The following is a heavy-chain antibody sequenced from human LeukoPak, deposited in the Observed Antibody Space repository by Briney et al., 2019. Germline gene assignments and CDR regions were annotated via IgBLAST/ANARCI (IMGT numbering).Heavy chain of an antibody. CDR2: ISYDGSNK. CDR1: GFTFSSYG. V-gene: IGHV3-30*03. CDR3: AALYGDYGAFDI. Sequence: GGSLRLSCAASGFTFSSYGMQWVRQAPGKGLEWVAVISYDGSNKYYADSVKGRFTISRDNSKNTLYLQMNSLRAEDTAVYYCAALYGDYGAFDIWGQGTMVTVSS. D-gene: IGHD4-17*01. J-gene: IGHJ3*02.